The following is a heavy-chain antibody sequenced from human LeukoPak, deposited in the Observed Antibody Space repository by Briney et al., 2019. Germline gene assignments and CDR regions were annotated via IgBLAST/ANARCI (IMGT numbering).Heavy chain of an antibody. V-gene: IGHV1-2*02. Sequence: ASVKVSCKASGYTFTGYHMHWVRQAPGQGLEWMGWINPNSGGTNYAQKFQGRVTMTRDTSISTAYMELSRLRSDDTAVYYCARDREYCSGGSCYLDNWFDPWGQGTLVTVSS. D-gene: IGHD2-15*01. CDR3: ARDREYCSGGSCYLDNWFDP. CDR2: INPNSGGT. CDR1: GYTFTGYH. J-gene: IGHJ5*02.